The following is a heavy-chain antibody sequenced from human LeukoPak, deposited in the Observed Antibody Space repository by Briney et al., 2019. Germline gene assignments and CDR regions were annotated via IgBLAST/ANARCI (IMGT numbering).Heavy chain of an antibody. D-gene: IGHD2-15*01. CDR3: ARGIVVVAAYRNWFDP. CDR2: MNPNSGNT. V-gene: IGHV1-8*03. J-gene: IGHJ5*02. CDR1: GYTFTSYD. Sequence: ASVKVSCKASGYTFTSYDINWVRQATGQGLEWMGWMNPNSGNTGYAQKFQGRVTITRNTSISTAYMELSSLRSEDTAVYYCARGIVVVAAYRNWFDPWGQGTLVTVSS.